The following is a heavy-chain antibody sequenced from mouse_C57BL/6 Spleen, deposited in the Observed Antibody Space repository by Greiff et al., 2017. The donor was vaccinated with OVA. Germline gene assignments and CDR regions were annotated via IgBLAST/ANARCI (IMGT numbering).Heavy chain of an antibody. CDR1: GFTFSSYA. Sequence: EVKVVESGGGLVKPGGSQKLSCAASGFTFSSYAMSWVRQTPEKRLEWVATISDGGSYTYYPDNVKGRFTISRDNAKNNLYLQMSHLKSEDTAMYYCARDGYYSNSAWFAYWGQGTLVTVSA. CDR2: ISDGGSYT. J-gene: IGHJ3*01. D-gene: IGHD2-5*01. V-gene: IGHV5-4*01. CDR3: ARDGYYSNSAWFAY.